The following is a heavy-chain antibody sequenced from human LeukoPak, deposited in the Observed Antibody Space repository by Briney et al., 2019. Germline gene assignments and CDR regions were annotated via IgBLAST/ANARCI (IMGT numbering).Heavy chain of an antibody. Sequence: GGSLRLSCAASGFTFSSYAMHWVRQAPGKGLEWVAVISYDGSNKYYADSVKGRFTISRDNSKNTLYLQMNSLRAEDTAVYYCARPIVRCGSSTSCPPPWGQGTLVTVSS. CDR2: ISYDGSNK. J-gene: IGHJ5*02. CDR1: GFTFSSYA. CDR3: ARPIVRCGSSTSCPPP. V-gene: IGHV3-30-3*01. D-gene: IGHD2-2*01.